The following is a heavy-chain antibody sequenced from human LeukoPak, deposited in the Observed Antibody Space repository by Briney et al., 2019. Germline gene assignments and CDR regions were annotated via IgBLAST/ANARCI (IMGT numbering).Heavy chain of an antibody. J-gene: IGHJ4*02. CDR2: IDTAGYT. CDR1: EFTFSSYD. D-gene: IGHD6-13*01. CDR3: SRVNPEAEGFDY. V-gene: IGHV3-13*01. Sequence: QLGGSLRLSCAASEFTFSSYDMHWVRQGTGKGLEWVSAIDTAGYTYYPGSVKGRFTISRENAKNSLYLQMNSLRAGDTAVYYCSRVNPEAEGFDYWGQGTLVTVSS.